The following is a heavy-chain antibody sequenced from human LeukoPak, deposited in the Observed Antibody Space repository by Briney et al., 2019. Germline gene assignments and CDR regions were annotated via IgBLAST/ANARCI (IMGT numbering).Heavy chain of an antibody. CDR3: ARWPVPYYYGSGKAGAFDI. CDR2: ISSSSSYI. CDR1: GFTFSSYS. D-gene: IGHD3-10*01. Sequence: GGSLRLSCAASGFTFSSYSMNWVRQAPGKGLEWVSSISSSSSYIYYPDSVKGRFTISRDNAKNSLYLQMNSLRAEDTAVYYCARWPVPYYYGSGKAGAFDIWGQGTMVTVSS. V-gene: IGHV3-21*01. J-gene: IGHJ3*02.